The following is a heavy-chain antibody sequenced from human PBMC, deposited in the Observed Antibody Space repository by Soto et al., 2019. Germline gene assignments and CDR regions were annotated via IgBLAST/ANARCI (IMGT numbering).Heavy chain of an antibody. CDR1: GGSISSGGHY. CDR3: ASLPLVPGAPYLDY. D-gene: IGHD3-10*01. J-gene: IGHJ4*02. V-gene: IGHV4-39*01. CDR2: IYHSGTT. Sequence: QLQESGPGLVKPSETLSLTCSVSGGSISSGGHYWGWVRQPPGKGLEWIATIYHSGTTYYTPSLQSRVTVSVDTSKNQFSLKLRSASAADTALYHCASLPLVPGAPYLDYWGPGIMVTVSS.